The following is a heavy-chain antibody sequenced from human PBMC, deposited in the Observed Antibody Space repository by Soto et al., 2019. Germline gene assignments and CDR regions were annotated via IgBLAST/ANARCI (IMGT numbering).Heavy chain of an antibody. V-gene: IGHV1-3*01. D-gene: IGHD6-19*01. CDR1: GYTFTSYA. CDR2: INAGNGNT. CDR3: ARAHSSGWYYALYFQH. J-gene: IGHJ1*01. Sequence: ASVKVSCKASGYTFTSYAMHWVRQAPGQRLEWMGWINAGNGNTKYSQKFQGRVTITRDTSASTAYMELSSLRSEDTAVYYCARAHSSGWYYALYFQHWGQGTLVTVSS.